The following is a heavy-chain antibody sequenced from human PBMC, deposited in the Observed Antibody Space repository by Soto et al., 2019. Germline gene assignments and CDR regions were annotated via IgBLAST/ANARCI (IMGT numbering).Heavy chain of an antibody. CDR2: ISYDGSNK. CDR3: AKDMWEWELLLDY. V-gene: IGHV3-30*18. J-gene: IGHJ4*02. D-gene: IGHD1-26*01. Sequence: ESGGGVVQPGRSLRLSCAASGFTFSSYGMHWVRQAPGKGLEWVAVISYDGSNKYYADSVKGRFTISRDNSKNTLYLQMNSLRAEDTAVYYCAKDMWEWELLLDYWGQGTLVTVSS. CDR1: GFTFSSYG.